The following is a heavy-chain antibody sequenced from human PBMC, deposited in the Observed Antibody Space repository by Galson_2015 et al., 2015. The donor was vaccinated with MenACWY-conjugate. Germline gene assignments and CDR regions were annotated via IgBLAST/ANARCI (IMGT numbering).Heavy chain of an antibody. Sequence: LSLTCTVSGGSISRHYWSWFRQPPGKGLEWIAYIRDTGSLKDNPSLKSRVTMSADKSNNHFSLRLISVTAADTAVYYCARIPTWGPSFGYFDYWGQGILVAVSS. CDR3: ARIPTWGPSFGYFDY. J-gene: IGHJ4*02. CDR2: IRDTGSL. V-gene: IGHV4-59*08. CDR1: GGSISRHY. D-gene: IGHD7-27*01.